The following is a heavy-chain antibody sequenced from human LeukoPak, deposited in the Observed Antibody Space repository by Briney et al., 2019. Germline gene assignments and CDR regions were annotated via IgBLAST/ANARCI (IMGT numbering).Heavy chain of an antibody. J-gene: IGHJ3*02. V-gene: IGHV4-39*07. D-gene: IGHD3-10*01. CDR2: LYYSGST. CDR1: GGSISNSSYY. CDR3: ARISGSGWDAFDI. Sequence: SETLSLTCTVSGGSISNSSYYCGWLRQPPGTGLEWIGSLYYSGSTYYNPSLKSRVTISVDTSKNQFSLKLSSVTAADTAVYYCARISGSGWDAFDIWGQGTMVTVSS.